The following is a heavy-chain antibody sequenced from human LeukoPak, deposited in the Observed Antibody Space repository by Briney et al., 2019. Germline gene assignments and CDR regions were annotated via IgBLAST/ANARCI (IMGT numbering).Heavy chain of an antibody. Sequence: SETLSLTCAVYGGSLSGYYWSWIRQPPGKGLEWIGEINHSGSTNYNPSLKSRVTISVDTSKNQFSLKLSSVTAADTAVYYCARGTFMIVVGHFDYWGQGTLVTVSS. D-gene: IGHD3-22*01. J-gene: IGHJ4*02. CDR1: GGSLSGYY. V-gene: IGHV4-34*01. CDR2: INHSGST. CDR3: ARGTFMIVVGHFDY.